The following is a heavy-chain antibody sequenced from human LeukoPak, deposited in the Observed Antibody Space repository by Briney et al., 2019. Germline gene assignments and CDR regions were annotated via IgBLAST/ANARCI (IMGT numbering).Heavy chain of an antibody. J-gene: IGHJ4*02. V-gene: IGHV3-48*03. D-gene: IGHD1-26*01. Sequence: GGSLRLSCAASGFTFSSYAMSWVRQAPGKGLEWVSYISTGGDTIYYADSVKGRFTISRDNAKNSLYLQMNSLRAEDTAVYYCARGTVGSYDYFDYWGQGTLVTVSS. CDR2: ISTGGDTI. CDR1: GFTFSSYA. CDR3: ARGTVGSYDYFDY.